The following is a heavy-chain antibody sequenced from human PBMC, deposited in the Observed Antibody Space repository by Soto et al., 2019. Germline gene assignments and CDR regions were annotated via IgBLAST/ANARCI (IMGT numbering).Heavy chain of an antibody. J-gene: IGHJ6*02. V-gene: IGHV1-2*02. CDR3: AREYSTYYYGSGSYYGMDV. CDR1: RYTLTGCD. CDR2: INPNSGGT. Sequence: ASVKVSCKASRYTLTGCDIHWVRQAPGQGLDWMGWINPNSGGTNYAQKFQGRVTMTRDTSISTAYMELSRLRSDDTAVYYCAREYSTYYYGSGSYYGMDVWAQGTTVTVSS. D-gene: IGHD3-10*01.